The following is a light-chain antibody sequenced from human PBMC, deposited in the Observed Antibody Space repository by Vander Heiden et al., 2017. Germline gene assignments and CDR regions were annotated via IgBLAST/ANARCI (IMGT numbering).Light chain of an antibody. CDR3: CSYAGTITYWV. CDR2: DVS. J-gene: IGLJ3*02. Sequence: QSGLTQPASVAGSTGQSTTIPCTATRRDIGSYILVSWYQHHPGKAPKLIIYDVSTRPSGISNRFSGSKSGNTASLTISGLQAEDVSDYHCCSYAGTITYWVFGGGTKLTVL. V-gene: IGLV2-23*02. CDR1: RRDIGSYIL.